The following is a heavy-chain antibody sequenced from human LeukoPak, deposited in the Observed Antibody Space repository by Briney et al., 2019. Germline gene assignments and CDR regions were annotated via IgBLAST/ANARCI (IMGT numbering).Heavy chain of an antibody. CDR1: GYTFTGYY. D-gene: IGHD6-13*01. CDR3: ARGIAAAGGRLGDWNY. CDR2: MNPNSGNT. J-gene: IGHJ4*02. V-gene: IGHV1-8*03. Sequence: ASVKVSCKASGYTFTGYYMHWVRQATGQGLEWMGWMNPNSGNTGYAQKFQGRVTITRNTSISTAYMELSSLRSEDTAVYYCARGIAAAGGRLGDWNYWGQGTLVTVSS.